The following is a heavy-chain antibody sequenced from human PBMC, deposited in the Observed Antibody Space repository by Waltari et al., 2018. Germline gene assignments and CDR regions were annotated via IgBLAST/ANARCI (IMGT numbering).Heavy chain of an antibody. Sequence: QVQLVQSGGGVVQPGRSLRLPCAASGFTFSASAFHWVRQTPGKGLEWVAVISSDGSSKHYADSVKGRFTISRDSSKNTLFLQMTSLRVEDTAVFYCARDARGDCSGHYCYNPYFDFWGQGNLVTVSS. CDR2: ISSDGSSK. D-gene: IGHD2-15*01. V-gene: IGHV3-30-3*01. CDR3: ARDARGDCSGHYCYNPYFDF. J-gene: IGHJ4*02. CDR1: GFTFSASA.